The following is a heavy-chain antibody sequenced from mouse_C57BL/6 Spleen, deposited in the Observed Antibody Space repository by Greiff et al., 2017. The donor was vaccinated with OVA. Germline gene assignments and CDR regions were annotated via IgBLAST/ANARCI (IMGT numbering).Heavy chain of an antibody. V-gene: IGHV1-42*01. CDR1: GYSFTGYY. CDR3: ARDTTTWFAY. Sequence: DVQLQESGPELVKPGASVKISCKASGYSFTGYYMNWVKQSPEKSLEWIGEINPSTGGTTYNQKFKAKATLTVDKSSSTAYMQLKSLTSEDSAVYYCARDTTTWFAYWGQGTLVTVSA. D-gene: IGHD2-12*01. J-gene: IGHJ3*01. CDR2: INPSTGGT.